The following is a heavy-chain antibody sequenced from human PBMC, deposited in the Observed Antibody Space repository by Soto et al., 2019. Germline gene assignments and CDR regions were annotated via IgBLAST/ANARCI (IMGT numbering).Heavy chain of an antibody. Sequence: EASVKVSCKASGYTFTSYGISWVRQAPGQGLEWMGWISAYNGNTNYAQKLQGRVTMTTDTSTSTAYMELRSLRSDDTAVYYCARDLVDGSGGYNWFDPWGQGTLVTVSS. D-gene: IGHD3-10*01. CDR2: ISAYNGNT. CDR3: ARDLVDGSGGYNWFDP. CDR1: GYTFTSYG. J-gene: IGHJ5*02. V-gene: IGHV1-18*01.